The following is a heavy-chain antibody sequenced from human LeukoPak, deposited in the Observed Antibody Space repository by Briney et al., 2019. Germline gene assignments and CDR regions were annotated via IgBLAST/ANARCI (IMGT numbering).Heavy chain of an antibody. CDR3: ARGGSRDSYYDFWSGYSELVR. J-gene: IGHJ4*02. CDR1: GYTFTGYY. V-gene: IGHV1-2*06. D-gene: IGHD3-3*01. CDR2: INPNSGGT. Sequence: ASVKVSCKASGYTFTGYYMHWVRQAPGQGLEWMGRINPNSGGTNYAQKFQGRVTMTRDTSISTAYMELSRLRSDDTAVYYCARGGSRDSYYDFWSGYSELVRWGQGTLVTVSS.